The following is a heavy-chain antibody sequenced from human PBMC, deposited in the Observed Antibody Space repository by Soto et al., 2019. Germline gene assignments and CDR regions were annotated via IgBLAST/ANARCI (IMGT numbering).Heavy chain of an antibody. CDR1: GGSISSAGYY. V-gene: IGHV4-31*03. J-gene: IGHJ4*02. CDR2: IYSSATT. CDR3: ARGDCESYYRDS. Sequence: TLSLTCTVSGGSISSAGYYWAWIRQRPGKGLEWIGYIYSSATTYSNPSLKSRIAMSIDTSQNQFSLKLTSVTAADTAVYFCARGDCESYYRDSWGQGMLVRVS. D-gene: IGHD2-21*01.